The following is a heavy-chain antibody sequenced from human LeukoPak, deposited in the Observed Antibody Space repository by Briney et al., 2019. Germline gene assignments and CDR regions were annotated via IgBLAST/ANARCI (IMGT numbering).Heavy chain of an antibody. D-gene: IGHD3-22*01. CDR1: GFTFSSYA. CDR2: ISYDGSNK. V-gene: IGHV3-30*04. Sequence: PGGSLRPSCAASGFTFSSYAMHWVRQAPGKGLEWVAVISYDGSNKYYADSVKGRFTISRDNSKNTLYLQMNSLRAEDTAVYYCARDLGSSGYGGAFDIWGQGTMVTVSS. CDR3: ARDLGSSGYGGAFDI. J-gene: IGHJ3*02.